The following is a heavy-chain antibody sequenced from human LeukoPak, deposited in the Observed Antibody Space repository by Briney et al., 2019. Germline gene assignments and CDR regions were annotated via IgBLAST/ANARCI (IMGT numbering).Heavy chain of an antibody. J-gene: IGHJ6*02. CDR2: ISAYNGNT. CDR1: GGTFSSYA. V-gene: IGHV1-18*01. D-gene: IGHD3-22*01. CDR3: ARGWLLDYYYYYGMDV. Sequence: ASVKVSCKAPGGTFSSYAISWVRQAPGQGLEWMGWISAYNGNTNYAQKLQGRVTMTTDTSTSTAYMELRSLRSDDTAVYYCARGWLLDYYYYYGMDVWGQGTTVTVSS.